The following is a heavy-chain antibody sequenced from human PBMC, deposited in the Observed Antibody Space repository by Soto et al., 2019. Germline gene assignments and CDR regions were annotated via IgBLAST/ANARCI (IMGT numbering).Heavy chain of an antibody. J-gene: IGHJ4*02. CDR1: GFTFSSYA. Sequence: AGGSLRLSCAASGFTFSSYAMHWVRQAPGKGLEWVAVISYDGSNKYYADSVKGRFTISRDNSKNTLYLQMNSLRAEDTAVYYCARVGHTYYDYVWGAPLLGYYFDYWGQGTLVTVSS. V-gene: IGHV3-30-3*01. CDR2: ISYDGSNK. CDR3: ARVGHTYYDYVWGAPLLGYYFDY. D-gene: IGHD3-16*01.